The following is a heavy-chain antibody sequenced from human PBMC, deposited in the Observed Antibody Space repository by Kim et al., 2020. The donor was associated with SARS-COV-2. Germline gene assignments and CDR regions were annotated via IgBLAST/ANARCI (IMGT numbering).Heavy chain of an antibody. Sequence: SETLSLTCTVSGGSISSYYWSWIRQPPGKGLEWIGYIYYSGSTNYNPSLKSRVTISVDTSKNQFSLKLSSVTAADTAVYYCARVGRITMVRGVPTAMDVWGQGTTVTVSS. D-gene: IGHD3-10*01. CDR2: IYYSGST. J-gene: IGHJ6*02. V-gene: IGHV4-59*01. CDR3: ARVGRITMVRGVPTAMDV. CDR1: GGSISSYY.